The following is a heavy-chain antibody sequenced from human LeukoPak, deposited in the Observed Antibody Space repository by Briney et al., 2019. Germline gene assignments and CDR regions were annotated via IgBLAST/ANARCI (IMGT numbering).Heavy chain of an antibody. D-gene: IGHD6-19*01. CDR3: TTVGVAVAGTFYYYYGMDV. CDR2: IKKKTEIGAT. J-gene: IGHJ6*02. CDR1: GVTFSNTW. Sequence: GGSLRVSPADPGVTFSNTWMNRVRQTPGRGLEWGVGIKKKTEIGATDYAAPVKGRFTISRDDSKNTLYLQMNSLKTEDTAVYYCTTVGVAVAGTFYYYYGMDVWGQGTTVTVSS. V-gene: IGHV3-15*07.